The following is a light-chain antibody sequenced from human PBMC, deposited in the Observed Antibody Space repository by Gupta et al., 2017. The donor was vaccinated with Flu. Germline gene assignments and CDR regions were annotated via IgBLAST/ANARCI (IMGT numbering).Light chain of an antibody. Sequence: ALSQPRSVSGSPRQSVTISCTGTSSNIGGSNLVSWYQQRPGRAPKLIIYDVTQRPSGIPNRFSGSKSGSAASLTISGLQAEDEGDFYCCSYAAGYTFVFGPGTTVTVL. CDR1: SSNIGGSNL. V-gene: IGLV2-11*01. CDR3: CSYAAGYTFV. CDR2: DVT. J-gene: IGLJ1*01.